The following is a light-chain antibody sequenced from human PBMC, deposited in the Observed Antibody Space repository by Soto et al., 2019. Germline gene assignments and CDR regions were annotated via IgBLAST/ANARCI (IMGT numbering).Light chain of an antibody. V-gene: IGKV3-20*01. CDR2: GAS. J-gene: IGKJ1*01. Sequence: IVLTQSPGTLSLSPGDRATLSCRASQAVINNYIAWYQQKPGQAPRLLMYGASSRATGIPDEFSGSGSGTDFTLTISRLEPEDFAVYYCQQYGSSPWTFGQGTKVEIK. CDR3: QQYGSSPWT. CDR1: QAVINNY.